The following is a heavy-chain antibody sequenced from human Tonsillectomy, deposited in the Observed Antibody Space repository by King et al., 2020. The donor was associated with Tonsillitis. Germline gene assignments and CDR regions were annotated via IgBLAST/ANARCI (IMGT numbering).Heavy chain of an antibody. J-gene: IGHJ4*02. CDR1: GGTFRSYS. CDR3: AIDGGHVDY. V-gene: IGHV1-69*01. D-gene: IGHD5-12*01. CDR2: IMPIFRTA. Sequence: VQLVESGAEVKKPGSSVKVSCKASGGTFRSYSISWVRQAPGQGLEWMGAIMPIFRTATYAQNFQDRVTITADESTSTAYLDLRSLTSEDTAVYYCAIDGGHVDYWGLGTLVTVSS.